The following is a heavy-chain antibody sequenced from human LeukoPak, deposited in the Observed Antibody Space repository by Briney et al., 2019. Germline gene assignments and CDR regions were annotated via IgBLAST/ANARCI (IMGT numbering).Heavy chain of an antibody. J-gene: IGHJ4*02. CDR3: ASGYCSSTSCYVGFFDY. CDR1: GFTFSSYI. Sequence: GGSLRLSCAASGFTFSSYIMNWVRQAPGKGLEWVSSISSSSSYIYYADSVKGRFTISRDNAKNSLYLQMNSLRAEDTAVYYCASGYCSSTSCYVGFFDYWGQGTLVTVSS. CDR2: ISSSSSYI. D-gene: IGHD2-2*03. V-gene: IGHV3-21*01.